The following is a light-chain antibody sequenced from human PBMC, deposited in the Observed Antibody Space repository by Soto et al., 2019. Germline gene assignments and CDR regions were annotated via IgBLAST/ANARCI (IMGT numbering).Light chain of an antibody. V-gene: IGKV1-5*01. Sequence: ITATKFPSTLAASFGYRVTSTCLASQTISSSLAWYQQKPGKAPKLLIYGASSLERGVPSRFSGSGSGTEFTLTISRRQPDDFAPHYCQQYNTDFPTTFGQRPRLETK. J-gene: IGKJ5*01. CDR3: QQYNTDFPTT. CDR2: GAS. CDR1: QTISSS.